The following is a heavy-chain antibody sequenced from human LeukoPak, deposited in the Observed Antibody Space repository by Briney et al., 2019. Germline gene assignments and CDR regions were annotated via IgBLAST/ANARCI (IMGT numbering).Heavy chain of an antibody. CDR1: GGSISSSSYY. CDR3: ASRDLGYYLFDY. CDR2: IYYSGST. D-gene: IGHD3-10*01. J-gene: IGHJ4*02. Sequence: PSETLSLTCTVSGGSISSSSYYWGWIRQPPGKGLEWIGSIYYSGSTYYNPSLKSRVTISVDTSKNQFSLKLSSVTAADTAVYYCASRDLGYYLFDYWGQGTLVTVSS. V-gene: IGHV4-39*01.